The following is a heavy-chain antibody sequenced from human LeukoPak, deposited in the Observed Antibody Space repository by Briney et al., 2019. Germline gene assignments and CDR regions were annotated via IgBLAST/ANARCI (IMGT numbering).Heavy chain of an antibody. V-gene: IGHV3-11*04. CDR1: GFTFSNAW. Sequence: GGSLRLSCAASGFTFSNAWMSWARQAPGKGLEWVSYISSSGGTIYYADSVKGRFTISRDNAKNSLYLQMNSLRAEDTAVYYCARETSSWFDYWGQGTLVTVSS. D-gene: IGHD6-13*01. CDR3: ARETSSWFDY. CDR2: ISSSGGTI. J-gene: IGHJ4*02.